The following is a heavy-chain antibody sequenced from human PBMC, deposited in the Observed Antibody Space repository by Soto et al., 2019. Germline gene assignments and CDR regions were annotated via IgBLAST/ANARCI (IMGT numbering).Heavy chain of an antibody. D-gene: IGHD6-19*01. CDR1: GYTFTSYA. Sequence: ASVKVSCKASGYTFTSYAMHWVRQAPGQRLEWMGWINAGNGNTKYSQKFQGRVTITRDTSASTAYMELSSLRSEDTAVYYCARGPLSTESGWYDYYGMDVWGQGTTVTVSS. V-gene: IGHV1-3*01. CDR2: INAGNGNT. CDR3: ARGPLSTESGWYDYYGMDV. J-gene: IGHJ6*02.